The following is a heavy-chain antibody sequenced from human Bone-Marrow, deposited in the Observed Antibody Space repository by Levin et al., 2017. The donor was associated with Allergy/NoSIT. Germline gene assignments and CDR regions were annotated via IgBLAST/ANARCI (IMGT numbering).Heavy chain of an antibody. CDR1: GGSVRSDNYY. D-gene: IGHD4-17*01. Sequence: SETLSLTCSVSGGSVRSDNYYWSWIRQPPGKRLEWIGYISYSGTTTYSPSFESRVTISLGTSENHFSLRLNSLTAADTAIYYCARDHGDSSDAFAIWGQGTMVTVSS. CDR2: ISYSGTT. V-gene: IGHV4-61*03. CDR3: ARDHGDSSDAFAI. J-gene: IGHJ3*02.